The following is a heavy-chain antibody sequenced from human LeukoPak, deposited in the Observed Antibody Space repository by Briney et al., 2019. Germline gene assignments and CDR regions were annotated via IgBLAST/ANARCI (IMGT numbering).Heavy chain of an antibody. CDR1: GGSISSSSYY. CDR3: ARDAIVPAAIGY. Sequence: SETLSLTCTVSGGSISSSSYYWGWIRQPPGKGLEWIGSIYYSGSTYYNPSLKSRVTISVDTSKNQFSLKLSSVTAADTAVYYCARDAIVPAAIGYWGQGTLVTVSS. D-gene: IGHD2-2*02. CDR2: IYYSGST. V-gene: IGHV4-39*02. J-gene: IGHJ4*02.